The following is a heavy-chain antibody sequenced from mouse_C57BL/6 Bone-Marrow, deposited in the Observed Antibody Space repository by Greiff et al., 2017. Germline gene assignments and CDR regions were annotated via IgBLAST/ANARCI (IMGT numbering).Heavy chain of an antibody. Sequence: LVESGAELARPGASVKLSCKASGYTFTSYGISWVKQRTGQGLEWIGEIYPRSGNTYYNEKFKGKATLTADKSSSTAYMELRSLTSEDSAVYFCARLYYYGSSYECYWGQGTTLTVSS. CDR1: GYTFTSYG. D-gene: IGHD1-1*01. V-gene: IGHV1-81*01. CDR3: ARLYYYGSSYECY. J-gene: IGHJ2*01. CDR2: IYPRSGNT.